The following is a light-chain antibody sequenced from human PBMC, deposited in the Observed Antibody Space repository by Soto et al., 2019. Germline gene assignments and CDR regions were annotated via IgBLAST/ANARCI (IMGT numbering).Light chain of an antibody. CDR1: QSISTY. CDR2: AAS. Sequence: DIQMTQSPSSLSASVGDRVTITCRASQSISTYLNWYQQKRGEAPKLLIYAASNLQNGVPSRFSGSGSGTEFTLSISTLQPEDCATYYCQQNYNGLTFGGGTYVEI. J-gene: IGKJ4*01. V-gene: IGKV1-39*01. CDR3: QQNYNGLT.